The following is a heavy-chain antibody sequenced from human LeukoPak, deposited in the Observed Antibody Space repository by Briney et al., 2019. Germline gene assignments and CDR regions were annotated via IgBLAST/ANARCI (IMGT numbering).Heavy chain of an antibody. V-gene: IGHV1-2*06. D-gene: IGHD2-21*02. CDR3: QRVRYCGGDCDSDKKWAFDI. CDR1: GYTFTGYY. J-gene: IGHJ3*02. CDR2: INPNSGGT. Sequence: GASVKVSCKASGYTFTGYYMHWVRQAPGQGLEWMGRINPNSGGTNYAQKFQGRVTITRDTSIRTAYVELSRLRSDDPAVYYCQRVRYCGGDCDSDKKWAFDIWGQGTMVTVSS.